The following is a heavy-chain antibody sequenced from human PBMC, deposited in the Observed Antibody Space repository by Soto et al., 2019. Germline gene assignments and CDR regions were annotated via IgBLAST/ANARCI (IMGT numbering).Heavy chain of an antibody. CDR3: ARGSSAWEAFDI. D-gene: IGHD1-26*01. CDR2: VSSSGTYI. Sequence: GGSLRLSCAASGFSFSTHTMNWVRQAPGQGLEWVSSVSSSGTYIFYSESLKGRFTISRDNAKNSLHLQMNSLRAEDTAMYYCARGSSAWEAFDIWGQGTVVTVSS. V-gene: IGHV3-21*06. CDR1: GFSFSTHT. J-gene: IGHJ3*02.